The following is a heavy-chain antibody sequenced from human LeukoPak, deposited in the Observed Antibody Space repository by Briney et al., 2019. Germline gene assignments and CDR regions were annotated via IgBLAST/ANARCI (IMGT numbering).Heavy chain of an antibody. Sequence: ASVKVSCKTSGYTFNRNGMSWVRQAPGQGPEWMGWISAYSGNRNYAQKLQGRVTMTTDTSTSTAYMELRSLRSDDTAVYYCARVSLAKGLGTSVATTYYFDYWGQGTLVTVSS. CDR2: ISAYSGNR. J-gene: IGHJ4*02. CDR1: GYTFNRNG. D-gene: IGHD5-12*01. CDR3: ARVSLAKGLGTSVATTYYFDY. V-gene: IGHV1-18*04.